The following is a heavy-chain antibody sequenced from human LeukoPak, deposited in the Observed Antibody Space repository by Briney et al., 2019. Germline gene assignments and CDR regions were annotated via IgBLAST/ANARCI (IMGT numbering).Heavy chain of an antibody. D-gene: IGHD3-22*01. CDR3: AKALGSGYYYDSSGSPVGY. J-gene: IGHJ4*02. V-gene: IGHV3-23*01. CDR2: ISGSGGST. Sequence: GGSLRLSCAASGFTFSSYAMSWVRQAPGKGLEWVSAISGSGGSTYYADSVKGRFTIFRDNSKNTLDLQMNSLRAEDTAVYYCAKALGSGYYYDSSGSPVGYWGQGTMVTVSS. CDR1: GFTFSSYA.